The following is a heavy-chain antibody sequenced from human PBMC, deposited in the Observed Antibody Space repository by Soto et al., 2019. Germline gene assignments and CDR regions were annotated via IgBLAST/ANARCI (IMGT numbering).Heavy chain of an antibody. CDR3: ARDEVPPDSYGGGGYYYYGMDV. D-gene: IGHD5-18*01. CDR1: GYTFTSYY. Sequence: ASVKVSCKASGYTFTSYYMHWVRQAPGQGREWMGIINPSGGSTSYAQQFQGRVTMTRDTTTSPVYMELSSLRSEDTVVHYCARDEVPPDSYGGGGYYYYGMDVWGQGTTVTVSS. J-gene: IGHJ6*02. V-gene: IGHV1-46*01. CDR2: INPSGGST.